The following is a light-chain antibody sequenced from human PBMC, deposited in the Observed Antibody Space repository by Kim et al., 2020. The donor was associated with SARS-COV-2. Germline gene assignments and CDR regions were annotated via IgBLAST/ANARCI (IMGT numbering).Light chain of an antibody. CDR1: KLGDKY. V-gene: IGLV3-1*01. Sequence: SVSPGQTASLTCSGSKLGDKYAYWYQKKPGQSPVLVIYQHTKRPSGISQRFSGSSSGNTATLTISRAQTMDEADYYCQAWDSSTAVFGGGTQLTVL. CDR2: QHT. CDR3: QAWDSSTAV. J-gene: IGLJ3*02.